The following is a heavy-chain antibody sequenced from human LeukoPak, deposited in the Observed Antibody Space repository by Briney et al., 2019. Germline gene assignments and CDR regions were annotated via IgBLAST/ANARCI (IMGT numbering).Heavy chain of an antibody. Sequence: ASVQVSCKTSGYIFAHNGISWVRQAPGQGPEWMGWISAYNGDTNYAQNFQGRVTMTRDTSTSTVYMELRSLRSDDTAVYYCARDIVVEVAATPGYYGMDVWGQGTTVTVSS. V-gene: IGHV1-18*01. CDR3: ARDIVVEVAATPGYYGMDV. J-gene: IGHJ6*02. D-gene: IGHD2-15*01. CDR1: GYIFAHNG. CDR2: ISAYNGDT.